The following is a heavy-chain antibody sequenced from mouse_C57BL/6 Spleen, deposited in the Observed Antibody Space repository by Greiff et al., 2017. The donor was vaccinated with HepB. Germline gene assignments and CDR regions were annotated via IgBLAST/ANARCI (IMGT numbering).Heavy chain of an antibody. Sequence: SGAELVRPGASVKLSCTASGFNIKDDYMHWVKQRPEQGLEWIGAIDPETGGTAYNQKFKGKAILTADKSSSTAYMELRSLTSEDSAVYYCTRGEVGYAMDYWGQGTSVTVSS. CDR1: GFNIKDDY. J-gene: IGHJ4*01. CDR3: TRGEVGYAMDY. V-gene: IGHV1-15*01. CDR2: IDPETGGT. D-gene: IGHD1-3*01.